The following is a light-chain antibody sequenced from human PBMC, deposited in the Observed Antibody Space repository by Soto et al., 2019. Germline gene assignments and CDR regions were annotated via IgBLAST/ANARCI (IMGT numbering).Light chain of an antibody. V-gene: IGKV3-20*01. J-gene: IGKJ2*01. Sequence: EIVLTQSPGTLSLSPGERATLSCSASQSVSSSYLAWYQQKPGQAPRLLIFSASSRATGIPHRFSGSGSGTDFTLNISRLEPEDFAVYYCQQYGSSPPRYTFGKGTKLEMK. CDR2: SAS. CDR1: QSVSSSY. CDR3: QQYGSSPPRYT.